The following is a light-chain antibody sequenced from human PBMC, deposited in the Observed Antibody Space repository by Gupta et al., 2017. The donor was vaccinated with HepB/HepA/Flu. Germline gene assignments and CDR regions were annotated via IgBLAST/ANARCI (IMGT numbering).Light chain of an antibody. CDR1: SSDVGGYNH. V-gene: IGLV2-8*01. CDR2: EVN. J-gene: IGLJ2*01. CDR3: SSYAGSNNVV. Sequence: QSALTQPPSASGSPGQSVTISCTGTSSDVGGYNHVSWYQHHPGTAPKLMIFEVNQRPSGVPDRFSGSKSGNTASLTVSGLQADDEANYYCSSYAGSNNVVFGGGTKLTVL.